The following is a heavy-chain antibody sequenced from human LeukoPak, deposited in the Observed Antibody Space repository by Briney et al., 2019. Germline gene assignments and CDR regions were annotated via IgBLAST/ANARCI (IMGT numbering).Heavy chain of an antibody. V-gene: IGHV1-2*02. CDR1: GYTFTGYY. CDR2: INPNSGGT. CDR3: ARDLGYSSSSGGWFDP. D-gene: IGHD6-6*01. Sequence: GASVKVSCKASGYTFTGYYMHWVRQAPGQGLEWMGWINPNSGGTNYAQRFQGRVTMTRDTSISTAYMELSRLRSDDTAVYYCARDLGYSSSSGGWFDPWGQGTLVTVSS. J-gene: IGHJ5*02.